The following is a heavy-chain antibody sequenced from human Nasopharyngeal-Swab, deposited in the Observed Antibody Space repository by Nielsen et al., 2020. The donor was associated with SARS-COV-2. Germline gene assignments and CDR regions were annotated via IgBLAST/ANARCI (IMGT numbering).Heavy chain of an antibody. CDR2: ISSGSSYI. D-gene: IGHD6-19*01. V-gene: IGHV3-21*01. CDR1: GFTFSSYS. Sequence: GGSLRLSCAASGFTFSSYSMNWVRQAPGKGLEWVSSISSGSSYIYYADSVKGRFTISRDNAKNSLYLQMNSLRAEDTAVYYCARDGAAVAGGLDYWGQGTLVTVSS. CDR3: ARDGAAVAGGLDY. J-gene: IGHJ4*02.